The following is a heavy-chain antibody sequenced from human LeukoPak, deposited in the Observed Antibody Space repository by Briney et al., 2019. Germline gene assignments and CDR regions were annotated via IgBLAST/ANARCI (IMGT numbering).Heavy chain of an antibody. CDR1: GYTFTGYY. CDR3: ARGRSTTGTFFIY. D-gene: IGHD1-1*01. CDR2: INHNSGGT. Sequence: ASVKVSCKASGYTFTGYYMHWVRQAPGQGLEWMGWINHNSGGTNYAQKFQGRVTMTRDTSISTAYMELSRLRSDDTAVYYCARGRSTTGTFFIYWGQGTLVTVSS. J-gene: IGHJ4*02. V-gene: IGHV1-2*02.